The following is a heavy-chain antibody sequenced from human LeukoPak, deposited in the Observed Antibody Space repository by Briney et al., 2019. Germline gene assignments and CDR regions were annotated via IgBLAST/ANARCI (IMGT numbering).Heavy chain of an antibody. CDR3: ARSYDTSGYFHAFDL. Sequence: PSETLSLTCTVSGGSISNYYWSWIRQTPGKGLEWIGYISYSGGTNYNPSLKSRVTISLDTSKNQFSLKLTSVTAADTAFYFCARSYDTSGYFHAFDLWGQGTMITVSS. J-gene: IGHJ3*01. D-gene: IGHD3-22*01. V-gene: IGHV4-59*01. CDR1: GGSISNYY. CDR2: ISYSGGT.